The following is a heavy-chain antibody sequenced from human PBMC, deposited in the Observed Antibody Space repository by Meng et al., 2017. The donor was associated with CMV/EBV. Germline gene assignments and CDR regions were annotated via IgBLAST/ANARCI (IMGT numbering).Heavy chain of an antibody. D-gene: IGHD2-21*01. CDR2: IKQDGSEK. Sequence: GESLKISCAASGFTFSSYWMSWVRQAPGKGLEWVANIKQDGSEKYYVDSVKGRFTISRDNAKNSLYLQMNSLRAEDTAVYYCARASFCGCDYWGQGTLVTVSS. J-gene: IGHJ4*02. CDR3: ARASFCGCDY. V-gene: IGHV3-7*01. CDR1: GFTFSSYW.